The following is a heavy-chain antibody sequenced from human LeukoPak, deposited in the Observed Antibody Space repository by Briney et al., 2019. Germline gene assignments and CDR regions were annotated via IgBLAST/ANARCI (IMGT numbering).Heavy chain of an antibody. Sequence: PGGSLRLSCAASGFTFSSYGMHWVRQAPGKGLEWVAVLGYDGSNKYYADSVKGRFTISRDNSKNTLYLQMNSLRAEDTAVYYCARDEGAYYYDSSGSLAFDIWGQGTMVTVSS. D-gene: IGHD3-22*01. V-gene: IGHV3-33*01. J-gene: IGHJ3*02. CDR2: LGYDGSNK. CDR1: GFTFSSYG. CDR3: ARDEGAYYYDSSGSLAFDI.